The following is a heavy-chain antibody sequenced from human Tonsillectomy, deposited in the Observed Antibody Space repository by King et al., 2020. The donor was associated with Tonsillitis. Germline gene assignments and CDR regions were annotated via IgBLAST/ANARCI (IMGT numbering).Heavy chain of an antibody. CDR1: GFTFNDYY. D-gene: IGHD3-22*01. V-gene: IGHV3-11*01. CDR3: ARDALSSAYYYYVDF. CDR2: ISSSGSTV. Sequence: VQLVESGGGLVKPGGSLRLSCAASGFTFNDYYMSWIRQAPGKGLEWVSYISSSGSTVYYADSVKGRFTISRDNAKKSLYLQMNSLIAEETAVYFCARDALSSAYYYYVDFWGQGTLVTVSS. J-gene: IGHJ4*02.